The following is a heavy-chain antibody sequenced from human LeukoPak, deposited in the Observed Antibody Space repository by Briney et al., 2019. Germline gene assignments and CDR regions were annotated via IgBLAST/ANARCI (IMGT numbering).Heavy chain of an antibody. J-gene: IGHJ4*02. CDR2: IYSGGST. Sequence: GGSLRLSCAASGFTVSGNYMSWVRQTPGKGLEWVSVIYSGGSTYYADSVKGRFTISRDNSKNTLYLQMNSLRAEDTAVYYCAKYGSTRYFDYWGQGTLVTVSS. CDR3: AKYGSTRYFDY. D-gene: IGHD2-15*01. CDR1: GFTVSGNY. V-gene: IGHV3-53*01.